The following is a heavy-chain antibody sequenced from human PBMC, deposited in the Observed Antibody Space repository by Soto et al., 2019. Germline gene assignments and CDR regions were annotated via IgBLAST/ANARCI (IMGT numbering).Heavy chain of an antibody. CDR2: ISGSGGGT. Sequence: GGSLRLSCAASGFTFSSYAMSWVRQAPGKGLEWVSAISGSGGGTYYADSVKGRFTISRDNSKNTLYLQMNSLRAEDTAVYYCAKVNSWDYDILTGYVDYWGQGTLVTVSS. V-gene: IGHV3-23*01. CDR3: AKVNSWDYDILTGYVDY. D-gene: IGHD3-9*01. CDR1: GFTFSSYA. J-gene: IGHJ4*02.